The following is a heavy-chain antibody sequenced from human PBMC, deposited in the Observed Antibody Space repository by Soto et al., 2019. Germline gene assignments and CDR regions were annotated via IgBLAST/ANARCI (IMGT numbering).Heavy chain of an antibody. D-gene: IGHD2-15*01. Sequence: GGSLRLSCAASGFTFSSYAMSWVRQAPGKGLEWVSAISGSGGSTYYADSVKGRFTIPRDNSKNTLYLQMNSLRAEDTAVYYCAKGSRIVVVVAAKIFDYWGQGTLVTVSS. J-gene: IGHJ4*02. CDR2: ISGSGGST. CDR1: GFTFSSYA. CDR3: AKGSRIVVVVAAKIFDY. V-gene: IGHV3-23*01.